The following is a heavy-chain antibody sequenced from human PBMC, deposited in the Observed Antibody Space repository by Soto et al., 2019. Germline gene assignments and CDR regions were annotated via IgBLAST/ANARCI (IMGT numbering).Heavy chain of an antibody. V-gene: IGHV1-69*02. Sequence: QVQLVQSGAEVKKPGSSVKVSCKASGGTFSSYTISWVRQAPGQGLEWMGRIIPILGIANYAQKFQGRVTITADKSTSTDYMELSSLRSEDTAVYYCARPSYYGSGVDAFDIWGQGTMVTVSS. D-gene: IGHD3-10*01. J-gene: IGHJ3*02. CDR1: GGTFSSYT. CDR3: ARPSYYGSGVDAFDI. CDR2: IIPILGIA.